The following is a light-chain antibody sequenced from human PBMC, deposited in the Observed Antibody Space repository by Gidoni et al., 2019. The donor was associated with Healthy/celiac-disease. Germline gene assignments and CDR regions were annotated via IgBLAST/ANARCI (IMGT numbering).Light chain of an antibody. J-gene: IGKJ1*01. Sequence: IVLTQSPGTLSLSPGDRATRACSASQSVSSSYLAWYQQKPGQAPRLLIYGASSTATGIPDRCSGSGSGTDFTLTISRLEPDDFVVYYCQQYGSSPLWTFGQGTKVEIK. CDR2: GAS. V-gene: IGKV3-20*01. CDR1: QSVSSSY. CDR3: QQYGSSPLWT.